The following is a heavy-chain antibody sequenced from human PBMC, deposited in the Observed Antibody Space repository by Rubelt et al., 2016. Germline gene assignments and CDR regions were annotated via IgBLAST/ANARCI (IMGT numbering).Heavy chain of an antibody. D-gene: IGHD6-19*01. CDR3: ASQSSSGWYAFDN. V-gene: IGHV4-34*01. CDR2: INHSGST. CDR1: GGSFSGYY. J-gene: IGHJ3*02. Sequence: VQLQQWGAGLLKPSETLSLTCAVYGGSFSGYYWSWIRQPPGKGLEWIGEINHSGSTNYNPSLKSRVTISVDTSKNQFSLKLSSVTAADTAVYYCASQSSSGWYAFDNWGQGTMVTVSS.